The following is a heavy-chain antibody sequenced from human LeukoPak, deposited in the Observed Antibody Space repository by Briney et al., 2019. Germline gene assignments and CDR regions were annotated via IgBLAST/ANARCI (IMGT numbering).Heavy chain of an antibody. CDR1: GFTFSSYS. V-gene: IGHV3-21*01. J-gene: IGHJ4*02. CDR3: ARGGNGYCSSTSCYRNPFDY. D-gene: IGHD2-2*02. Sequence: GGSLRLSCAASGFTFSSYSMNWVRQAPGKGLEWVSSISSSSSYIYYADSVKGRFTISRDNAKNSLYLQMNSLRAEDTAVYYCARGGNGYCSSTSCYRNPFDYWGQGTLVTVSS. CDR2: ISSSSSYI.